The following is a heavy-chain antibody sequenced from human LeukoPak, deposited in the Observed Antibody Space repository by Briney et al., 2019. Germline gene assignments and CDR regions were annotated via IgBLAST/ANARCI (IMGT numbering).Heavy chain of an antibody. CDR2: INYSGST. Sequence: SETLSLTCAVSGGSISSSSYYWGWIRQPPGTGLEWIGYINYSGSTNYNPSLKSRVTISVDTSKNQFSLKLSSVTAADTAVYYCARDLLSAAAGDYWGQGTLVTVSS. V-gene: IGHV4-61*01. J-gene: IGHJ4*02. CDR1: GGSISSSSYY. CDR3: ARDLLSAAAGDY. D-gene: IGHD6-13*01.